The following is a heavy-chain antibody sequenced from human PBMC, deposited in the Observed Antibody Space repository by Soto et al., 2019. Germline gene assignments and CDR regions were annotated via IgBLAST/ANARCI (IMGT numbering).Heavy chain of an antibody. Sequence: EVQLVQSGGDLVQPGGSLRLSCVASGFTFSTYWMTWVRQAPGMGLEWVAGIKEDASEDVYVDSVKGRFSISRDNAKNSRYLQLNRLRADDTAVYYCATAISSPFSNFDSWGQGSLVTVSS. D-gene: IGHD2-2*01. CDR1: GFTFSTYW. V-gene: IGHV3-7*01. J-gene: IGHJ4*02. CDR3: ATAISSPFSNFDS. CDR2: IKEDASED.